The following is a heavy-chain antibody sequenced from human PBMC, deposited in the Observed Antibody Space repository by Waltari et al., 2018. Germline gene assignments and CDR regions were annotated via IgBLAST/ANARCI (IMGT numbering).Heavy chain of an antibody. D-gene: IGHD1-20*01. CDR3: AKPFYNWDDPLHS. Sequence: EVQLLESGGGLVQPGGSLRLSCQASGFTSVTHAINWVRQAPGKGLELVSSISVSDATYYADSVKGRFTISRDYSDNTVYLQMDSLRADDTAVYFCAKPFYNWDDPLHSWGQGTPVTVSS. J-gene: IGHJ1*01. CDR2: ISVSDAT. CDR1: GFTSVTHA. V-gene: IGHV3-23*01.